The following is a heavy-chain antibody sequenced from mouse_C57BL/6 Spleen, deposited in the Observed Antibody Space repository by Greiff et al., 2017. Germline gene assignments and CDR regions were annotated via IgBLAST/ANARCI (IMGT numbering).Heavy chain of an antibody. V-gene: IGHV5-4*01. D-gene: IGHD2-5*01. CDR3: ARDRGYSTYAMDY. J-gene: IGHJ4*01. CDR1: GFTFSSYA. CDR2: ISDGGSYT. Sequence: EVQVVESGGGLVKPGGSLKLSCAASGFTFSSYAMSWVRQTPEKRLEWVATISDGGSYTYYPDNVKGRFTISRDNAKNNLYLQMSHLKSEDTAMYYCARDRGYSTYAMDYWGQGTSVTVSS.